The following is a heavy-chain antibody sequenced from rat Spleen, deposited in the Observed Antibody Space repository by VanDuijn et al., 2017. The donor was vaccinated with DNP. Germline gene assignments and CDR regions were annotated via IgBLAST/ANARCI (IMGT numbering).Heavy chain of an antibody. CDR1: GFTFSDYY. V-gene: IGHV5-22*01. J-gene: IGHJ2*01. D-gene: IGHD4-3*01. Sequence: EVQLVESGGGLVQPGRSLKLSCAASGFTFSDYYMAWVRQAPTKGLEWVSYISYDGGSTYYGDSVKGRFTISRDNAQSTLFLQMNSLRSEDMATYYCARYYSGYNFFDYWGQGVMVTVSS. CDR3: ARYYSGYNFFDY. CDR2: ISYDGGST.